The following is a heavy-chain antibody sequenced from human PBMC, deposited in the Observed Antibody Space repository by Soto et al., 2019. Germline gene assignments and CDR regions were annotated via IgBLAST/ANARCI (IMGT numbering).Heavy chain of an antibody. CDR1: GYTFTSYG. Sequence: ASVKVSCKASGYTFTSYGISWVRQAPGQGLEWMGWISAYNGNTNYAQKNQGRVTMNTDTSTSTAYMDLRSLRSDDTAVYYCAILSRMIAAAGTPLHPYGMDVWGQGTTVTVSS. J-gene: IGHJ6*02. CDR2: ISAYNGNT. V-gene: IGHV1-18*01. D-gene: IGHD6-13*01. CDR3: AILSRMIAAAGTPLHPYGMDV.